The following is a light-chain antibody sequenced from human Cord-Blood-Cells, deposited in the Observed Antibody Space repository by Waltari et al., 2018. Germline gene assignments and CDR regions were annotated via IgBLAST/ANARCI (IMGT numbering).Light chain of an antibody. CDR3: QQLNSYPIT. J-gene: IGKJ5*01. CDR1: QGSSSY. CDR2: AAS. Sequence: IQLPQSPSHLSASVGDRVPITCRASQGSSSYLAWYQQKPGKAPKLLIYAASTLQSGVPSRFSGSGSGTDFTLTISSLQPEYFATYYCQQLNSYPITFGQVTRLEIK. V-gene: IGKV1-9*01.